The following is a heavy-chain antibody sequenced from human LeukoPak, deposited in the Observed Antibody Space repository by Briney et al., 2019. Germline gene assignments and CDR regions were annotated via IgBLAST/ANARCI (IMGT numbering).Heavy chain of an antibody. CDR3: ARGIDEWLYLNY. V-gene: IGHV3-7*04. D-gene: IGHD3-3*01. CDR1: GFPFAPFW. J-gene: IGHJ4*02. CDR2: MNRDGSEV. Sequence: PGGSLCFSCAASGFPFAPFWWTWLAQAPGKGRKFVASMNRDGSEVAYGNSVRGRFTISRDNAKNSLYLQMYSLRAEDTAVYYCARGIDEWLYLNYWGQGALVTVSS.